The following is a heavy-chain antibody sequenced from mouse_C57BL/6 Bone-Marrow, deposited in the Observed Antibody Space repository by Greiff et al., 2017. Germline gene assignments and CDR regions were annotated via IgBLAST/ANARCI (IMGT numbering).Heavy chain of an antibody. CDR1: GYTFTSYW. Sequence: QVQLKQPGAELVKPGASVKMSCKASGYTFTSYWITWVKQRPGQGLEWIGDIYPGSGSTNYNEKFKSKATLTVDTSSSTAYMQLSSLTSEDSAVYYCAARRYGTAWDYWGQGTSVTVSS. D-gene: IGHD1-1*01. J-gene: IGHJ4*01. CDR2: IYPGSGST. CDR3: AARRYGTAWDY. V-gene: IGHV1-55*01.